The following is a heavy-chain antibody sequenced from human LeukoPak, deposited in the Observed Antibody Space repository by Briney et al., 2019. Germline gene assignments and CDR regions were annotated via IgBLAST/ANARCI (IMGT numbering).Heavy chain of an antibody. CDR1: GYTFTGYY. CDR3: ASGGYPRSLYYYYGMDV. Sequence: ASVKVSCKASGYTFTGYYMHWVRQAPGQGLEWMGWINPNSGGTNYAQKFQGRVTMTRDTSISTAYMELSRLRSDDTAVYYCASGGYPRSLYYYYGMDVWGQGTTVTVSS. V-gene: IGHV1-2*02. J-gene: IGHJ6*02. CDR2: INPNSGGT. D-gene: IGHD5-12*01.